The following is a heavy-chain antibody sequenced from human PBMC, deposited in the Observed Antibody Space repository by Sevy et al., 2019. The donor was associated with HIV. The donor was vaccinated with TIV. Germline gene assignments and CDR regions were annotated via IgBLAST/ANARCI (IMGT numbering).Heavy chain of an antibody. CDR1: GFSFSGYA. J-gene: IGHJ3*02. CDR2: ISDHGSRK. V-gene: IGHV3-30-3*01. Sequence: GGCLRLSCTASGFSFSGYAMHWVRQAPGKGLEWVVGISDHGSRKYYVDSVKDRFTISRDNSENTLYLEMNSLRSEDKAIYYCARDRWRFLEWLQVAFDIWGQGTMVTVSS. CDR3: ARDRWRFLEWLQVAFDI. D-gene: IGHD3-3*01.